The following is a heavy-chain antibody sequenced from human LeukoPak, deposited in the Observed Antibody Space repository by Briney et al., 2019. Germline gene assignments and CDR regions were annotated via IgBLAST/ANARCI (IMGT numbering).Heavy chain of an antibody. CDR3: ARGSVYYGSGRKPVDY. CDR1: GGSISSSSYY. CDR2: INHSGST. Sequence: SETLSLTCTVSGGSISSSSYYWSWIRQPPGKGLEWIGEINHSGSTNYNPSLKSRVTISVDTSKNQFSLKLSSVTAADTAVYYCARGSVYYGSGRKPVDYWGQGTLVTVSS. J-gene: IGHJ4*02. D-gene: IGHD3-10*01. V-gene: IGHV4-39*07.